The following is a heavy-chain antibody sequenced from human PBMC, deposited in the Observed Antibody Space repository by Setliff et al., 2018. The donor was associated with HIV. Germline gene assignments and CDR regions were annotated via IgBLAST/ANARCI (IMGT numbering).Heavy chain of an antibody. D-gene: IGHD6-19*01. J-gene: IGHJ4*02. V-gene: IGHV3-7*03. CDR3: ARYFSGPPG. CDR1: GFTFRNYW. Sequence: GGSLRLSCVGSGFTFRNYWMSWVRQAPGTGLEWVANINQYGSETYYVDSVRGRFTISRDNTKNSLYLQMTSLRVEDTAVYYCARYFSGPPGWGQGTLVTVSS. CDR2: INQYGSET.